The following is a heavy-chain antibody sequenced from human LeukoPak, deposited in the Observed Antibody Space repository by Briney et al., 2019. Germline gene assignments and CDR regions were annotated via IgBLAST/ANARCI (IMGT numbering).Heavy chain of an antibody. D-gene: IGHD3-22*01. CDR3: ARDDSYDSSRDGFDI. Sequence: PGGSLRLSCAASGFTFSSYAMNWVRQAPGKGLEWVSVISDSGRSTYYADSVKGRFTISRDNAQNSLFLQMSSLRADDTAVYYCARDDSYDSSRDGFDIWGQGTMVTVSS. J-gene: IGHJ3*02. CDR1: GFTFSSYA. CDR2: ISDSGRST. V-gene: IGHV3-23*01.